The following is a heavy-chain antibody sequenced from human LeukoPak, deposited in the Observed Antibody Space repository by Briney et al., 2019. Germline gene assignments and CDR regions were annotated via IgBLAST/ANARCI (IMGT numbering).Heavy chain of an antibody. D-gene: IGHD1-26*01. V-gene: IGHV3-30*02. CDR3: AKVHGWELWGYNI. Sequence: GGSLRLSCGVSGFSFDNYGMYWVRQSPGKGLEWVAFLRYDGSDEQYADSVKGRFTISRDNSQDTLFLQMNSLRPDDTAVYYCAKVHGWELWGYNIWGQGTMVTVSS. CDR2: LRYDGSDE. CDR1: GFSFDNYG. J-gene: IGHJ3*02.